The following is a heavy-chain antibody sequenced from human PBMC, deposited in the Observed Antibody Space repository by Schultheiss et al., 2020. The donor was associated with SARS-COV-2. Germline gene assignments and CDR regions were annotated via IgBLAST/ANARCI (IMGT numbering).Heavy chain of an antibody. CDR1: GYTLTELS. V-gene: IGHV1-2*02. J-gene: IGHJ4*02. Sequence: ASVKVSCKVSGYTLTELSMHWVRQAPGQGLEWMGWINPNSGGTNYAQKFQGRVTMTRDTSISTAYMELSRLRSDDTAVYYCARFVYYDYVWGSYRYFDYWGQGTLVTVSS. CDR2: INPNSGGT. D-gene: IGHD3-16*02. CDR3: ARFVYYDYVWGSYRYFDY.